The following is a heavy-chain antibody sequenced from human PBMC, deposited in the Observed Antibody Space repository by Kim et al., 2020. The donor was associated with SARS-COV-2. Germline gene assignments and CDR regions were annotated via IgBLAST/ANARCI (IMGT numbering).Heavy chain of an antibody. V-gene: IGHV4-59*01. CDR3: ARGPPTPIY. CDR2: IYYSGST. CDR1: GGSISSYY. J-gene: IGHJ4*02. Sequence: SETLSLTCTVSGGSISSYYWSWIRQPPGKGLEWIGYIYYSGSTNYNPSLKSRVTISVDTSKNQFSLKLSSLTAADTAVYYCARGPPTPIYWGQGTLVTVSS.